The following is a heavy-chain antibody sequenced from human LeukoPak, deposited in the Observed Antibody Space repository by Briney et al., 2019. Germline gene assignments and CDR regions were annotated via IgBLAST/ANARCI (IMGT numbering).Heavy chain of an antibody. J-gene: IGHJ6*03. CDR2: IYYSGST. Sequence: SETLSLTCTVSGGSISSSSYYWGWIRQPLGKGLEWIGSIYYSGSTYYNPSLKSRVTISVDTSKNQFSLKLSSVTAADTAVYYCATNAPTEYSSGWYSMPPGDYYYMDVWGKGTTVTISS. CDR3: ATNAPTEYSSGWYSMPPGDYYYMDV. D-gene: IGHD6-19*01. CDR1: GGSISSSSYY. V-gene: IGHV4-39*07.